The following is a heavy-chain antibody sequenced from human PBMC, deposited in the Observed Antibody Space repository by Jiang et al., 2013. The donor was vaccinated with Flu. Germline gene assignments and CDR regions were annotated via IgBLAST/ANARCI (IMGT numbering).Heavy chain of an antibody. J-gene: IGHJ1*01. D-gene: IGHD2-15*01. CDR2: VYQSGTA. V-gene: IGHV4-39*01. CDR3: VRQVRYCSGGNCYKYFNQ. CDR1: GGSISSSNYY. Sequence: TLSLTCTVSGGSISSSNYYWGWIRQPPGKGLEWIGSVYQSGTASYNPSLRSRVTTSVDTSENYFTLRLSSVTAADTAVYFCVRQVRYCSGGNCYKYFNQWGQGTLVTVFS.